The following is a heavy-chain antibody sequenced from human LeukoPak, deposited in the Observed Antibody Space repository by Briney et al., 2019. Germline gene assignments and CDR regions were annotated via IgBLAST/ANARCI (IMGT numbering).Heavy chain of an antibody. CDR1: GGSISNSAYY. D-gene: IGHD6-13*01. V-gene: IGHV4-30-2*01. CDR2: IYHSGST. CDR3: ARHGIVDSSRKYYFDY. Sequence: SETLSLTCIVFGGSISNSAYYWTWIRQPPGEGLEWIGYIYHSGSTYYNPSLKSRVTISVDTSKNQFSLNLNSVTAEDTAVYFCARHGIVDSSRKYYFDYWGQGTLVTVSS. J-gene: IGHJ4*02.